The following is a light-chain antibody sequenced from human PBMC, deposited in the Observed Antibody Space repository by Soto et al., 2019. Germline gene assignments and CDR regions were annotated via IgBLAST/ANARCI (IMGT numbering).Light chain of an antibody. Sequence: EIVLTQSPVTLSLSPGERATLSCRASQSVRSSLACYQQKPGQAPRLLIYDSSHRATGIPARFSGSGSETDFKLTVRNLEPGDFAVYYCKQRSNWPLSFGGGTKVEIK. J-gene: IGKJ4*01. CDR1: QSVRSS. CDR2: DSS. V-gene: IGKV3-11*01. CDR3: KQRSNWPLS.